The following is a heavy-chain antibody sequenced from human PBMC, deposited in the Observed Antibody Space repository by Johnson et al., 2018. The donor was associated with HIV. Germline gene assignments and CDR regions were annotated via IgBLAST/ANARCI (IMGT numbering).Heavy chain of an antibody. CDR3: ASYSSGWPGGAFDI. J-gene: IGHJ3*02. V-gene: IGHV3-30*03. CDR1: GFTFSSYG. D-gene: IGHD6-19*01. CDR2: ISYDGSNK. Sequence: QMQLVESGGGVVQPGGSLRLSCAASGFTFSSYGMHWVRQAPGKGLEWVAVISYDGSNKYYADSVKGRFTISRDNSKNTLYLQMNSLRAEDTAVYYCASYSSGWPGGAFDIWGQGTMVTVSS.